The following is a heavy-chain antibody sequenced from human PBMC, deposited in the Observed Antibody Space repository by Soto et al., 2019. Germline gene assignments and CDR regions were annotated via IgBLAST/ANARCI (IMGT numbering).Heavy chain of an antibody. CDR1: GGSFSDYF. J-gene: IGHJ4*02. V-gene: IGHV4-34*12. CDR3: AAFSGAKFGGGNSGGQDDS. D-gene: IGHD2-21*01. CDR2: ILHSGSA. Sequence: SETLSLTCGVSGGSFSDYFWSWIRQPPGKGLEWIGAILHSGSASCSPSLKSRVTMSLDTSKNQLSLNLSSVTAADTAVYYCAAFSGAKFGGGNSGGQDDSWGQGTLVTVSS.